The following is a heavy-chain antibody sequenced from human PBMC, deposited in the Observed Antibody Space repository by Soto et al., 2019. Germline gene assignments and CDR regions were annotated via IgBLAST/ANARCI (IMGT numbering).Heavy chain of an antibody. CDR3: ARTRSAWSDFHYYPLDV. CDR1: GFTFNSYG. D-gene: IGHD1-26*01. V-gene: IGHV3-30*03. Sequence: GGSLRLSCAASGFTFNSYGMHWVRQGPGNGLEWVAFISYDSTKTYYADSVKGRFTISRDNSNSALYVQMNSLTGEDTAVYYCARTRSAWSDFHYYPLDVWGQGTTVTV. J-gene: IGHJ6*02. CDR2: ISYDSTKT.